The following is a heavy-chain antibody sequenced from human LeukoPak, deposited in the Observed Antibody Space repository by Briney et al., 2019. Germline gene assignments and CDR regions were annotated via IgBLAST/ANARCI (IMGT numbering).Heavy chain of an antibody. J-gene: IGHJ4*02. Sequence: GASVKVSCKASGYTFTSYYIHWVRQAPGQGPEWMGIINPIGGTTNYAQKFQGRVTLTRDTSTSTVYMELSSLRSEDSAMYYCARATSPIAYDWNSWGQGTLVTVSS. CDR1: GYTFTSYY. CDR3: ARATSPIAYDWNS. D-gene: IGHD5-12*01. V-gene: IGHV1-46*01. CDR2: INPIGGTT.